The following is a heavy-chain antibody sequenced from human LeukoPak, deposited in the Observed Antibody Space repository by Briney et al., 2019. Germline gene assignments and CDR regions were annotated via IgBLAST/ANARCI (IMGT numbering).Heavy chain of an antibody. CDR1: GFTFSSYA. CDR2: ISGSGGST. CDR3: AEGRKQLVTYYFDY. J-gene: IGHJ4*02. D-gene: IGHD6-6*01. V-gene: IGHV3-23*01. Sequence: GGSLRLSCAASGFTFSSYAMSWVRQAPGKGLEWVSAISGSGGSTYYADSVKGRFTISRDNSKNTLYLQMNSLRAEDTAVYYCAEGRKQLVTYYFDYWGQGTLVTVSS.